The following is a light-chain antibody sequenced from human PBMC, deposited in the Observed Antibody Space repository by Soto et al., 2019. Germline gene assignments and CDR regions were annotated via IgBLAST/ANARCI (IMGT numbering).Light chain of an antibody. J-gene: IGLJ1*01. CDR3: KSYAGSNTYV. CDR1: KNDIGVYDF. Sequence: QAVVTQPPSASGSPGQSVTISCTGTKNDIGVYDFVSWYQHHPGKAPRLIIYEVVQRPSGVPARFSGSKSGNTASLTVSGLQAADEADYFCKSYAGSNTYVFGSGTKVTVL. CDR2: EVV. V-gene: IGLV2-8*01.